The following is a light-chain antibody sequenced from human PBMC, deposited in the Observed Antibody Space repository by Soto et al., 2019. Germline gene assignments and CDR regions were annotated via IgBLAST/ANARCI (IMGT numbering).Light chain of an antibody. CDR3: QQYKDWPPIT. CDR1: QSVSSY. CDR2: DAS. Sequence: EIVLTQSPATLSVSPGERATLSFMASQSVSSYLAWYQQKPGQAPRLLIYDASTRATVIPARFSGSGSGTQFTLTIRSLQSEDFAVYYGQQYKDWPPITFGQGTRLEIK. J-gene: IGKJ5*01. V-gene: IGKV3-15*01.